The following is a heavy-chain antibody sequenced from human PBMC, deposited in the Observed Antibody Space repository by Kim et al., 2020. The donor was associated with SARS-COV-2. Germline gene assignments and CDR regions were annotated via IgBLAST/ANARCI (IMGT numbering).Heavy chain of an antibody. CDR2: IYYSGST. CDR3: AAVAGPPGVFDY. V-gene: IGHV4-31*03. J-gene: IGHJ4*02. Sequence: SETLSLTCTVSGGSISSGGYYWSWIRQHPGKGLEWIGYIYYSGSTYYNPSLKSRVTISVDTSKNQFSLKLSSVTAADTAVYYCAAVAGPPGVFDYWGQGTLVTVSS. D-gene: IGHD6-19*01. CDR1: GGSISSGGYY.